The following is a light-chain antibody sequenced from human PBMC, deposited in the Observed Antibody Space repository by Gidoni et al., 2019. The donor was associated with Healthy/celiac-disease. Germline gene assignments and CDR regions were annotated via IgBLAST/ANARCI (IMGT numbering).Light chain of an antibody. CDR1: QSVLYSSNNKNN. V-gene: IGKV4-1*01. CDR2: WAS. CDR3: QQYYSTPWT. J-gene: IGKJ1*01. Sequence: DIVMTQSPDSLAVSLGERATINCKSSQSVLYSSNNKNNLAWYQQKPGQPPKLLIYWASTRESGVSDRFSCSGSGTDFTLTISSLQAEDVAVYYCQQYYSTPWTFGQGTKVEIK.